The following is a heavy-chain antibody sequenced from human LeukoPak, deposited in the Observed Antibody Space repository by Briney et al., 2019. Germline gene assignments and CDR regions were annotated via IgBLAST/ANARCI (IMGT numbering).Heavy chain of an antibody. CDR1: AFNFNRAW. CDR2: TKSRLDGETI. D-gene: IGHD2-8*02. CDR3: TAEYWGSLKY. V-gene: IGHV3-15*01. J-gene: IGHJ4*02. Sequence: GGSLRLSCAASAFNFNRAWMSWVRQAPGKGLEWVGRTKSRLDGETIEYAAPVKDRFIISRDDSKNMLYLQMNSLKTEDTAFYYCTAEYWGSLKYWGQGTLVTVSS.